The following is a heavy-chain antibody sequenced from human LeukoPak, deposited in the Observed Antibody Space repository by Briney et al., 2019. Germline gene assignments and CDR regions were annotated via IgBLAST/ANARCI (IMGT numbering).Heavy chain of an antibody. Sequence: GGSLRLSCAASGFTFRRYAMSWVRQAPGKGVEGVAFIRYDGSNKYYADSVKGQFTISRDNSKNTLYLQMNSLRAEDTAVYYCAKPLLWFGELSPFDYWGQGTLVTVSS. V-gene: IGHV3-30*02. J-gene: IGHJ4*02. CDR2: IRYDGSNK. CDR1: GFTFRRYA. CDR3: AKPLLWFGELSPFDY. D-gene: IGHD3-10*01.